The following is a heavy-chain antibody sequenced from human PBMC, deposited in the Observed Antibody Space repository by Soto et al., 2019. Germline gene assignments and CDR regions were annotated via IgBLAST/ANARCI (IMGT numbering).Heavy chain of an antibody. CDR3: ARGDSGHIAYYCYYGMDV. Sequence: ASVEVSWKASGGAFSSYSISWVLQAPGQGLEWMGGIIPIFGTANYAQKFQGRVTITADKSTSTAYMELSSLRSEDTAVYYCARGDSGHIAYYCYYGMDVWGQGTTVTVSS. CDR1: GGAFSSYS. V-gene: IGHV1-69*06. J-gene: IGHJ6*02. D-gene: IGHD2-21*01. CDR2: IIPIFGTA.